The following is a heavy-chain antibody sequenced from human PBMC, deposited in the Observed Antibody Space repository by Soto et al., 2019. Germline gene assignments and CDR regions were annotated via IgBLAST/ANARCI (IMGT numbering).Heavy chain of an antibody. J-gene: IGHJ5*02. CDR1: GGTFSNYA. Sequence: QVHLVQSGAEVKKPGSAVNVSCKASGGTFSNYANTWVRQAPGQSLEWVGRIIPIFGTTNVAQKFQGRVTITADESTTTAYMELSGLRSDDTAFYYCAKDGGADGYFGNWLDPWGQGTLVTVSS. V-gene: IGHV1-69*15. CDR2: IIPIFGTT. CDR3: AKDGGADGYFGNWLDP. D-gene: IGHD5-12*01.